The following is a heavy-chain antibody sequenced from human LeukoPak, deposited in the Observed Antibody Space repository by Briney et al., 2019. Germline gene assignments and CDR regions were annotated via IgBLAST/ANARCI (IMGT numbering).Heavy chain of an antibody. D-gene: IGHD4-17*01. CDR1: GGSISSGGYS. V-gene: IGHV4-61*08. Sequence: PSETLSLTCAVSGGSISSGGYSWSWIRQPPGKGLEWIGYIYYSGSTNYNPSLKSRVTISVDTSKNQFSLKLSSVTAADTAVYYCAGYYGDYPLGAFDIWGQGTMVTVSS. CDR2: IYYSGST. J-gene: IGHJ3*02. CDR3: AGYYGDYPLGAFDI.